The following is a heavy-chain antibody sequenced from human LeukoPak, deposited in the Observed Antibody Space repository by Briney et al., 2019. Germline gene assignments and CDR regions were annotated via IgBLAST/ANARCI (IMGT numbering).Heavy chain of an antibody. CDR2: IYYSGAT. CDR3: ARGYYHSGSYYNFDY. V-gene: IGHV4-39*07. Sequence: SETLSLTCTVSGGSISSSSSYWGWIRQPPGKALKWIGSIYYSGATYYNPSLQSRVTISMDTSKNQFSLKLSSVTAADTAVFYCARGYYHSGSYYNFDYWGQGTLVTVSS. D-gene: IGHD3-10*01. CDR1: GGSISSSSSY. J-gene: IGHJ4*02.